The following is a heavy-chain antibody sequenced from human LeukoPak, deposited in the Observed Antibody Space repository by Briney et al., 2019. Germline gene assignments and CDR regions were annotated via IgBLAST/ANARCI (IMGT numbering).Heavy chain of an antibody. CDR2: IYSGGST. Sequence: GGSLRLSCAASGFTVSSNYMSWVRQAPGKGLEWVSVIYSGGSTYYADSVKGRFTISRDNSKNTLYLQMNSLGAEDTAVYYCASKLLWFGELSDDAFDIWGQGTMVTVSS. J-gene: IGHJ3*02. CDR3: ASKLLWFGELSDDAFDI. V-gene: IGHV3-53*01. CDR1: GFTVSSNY. D-gene: IGHD3-10*01.